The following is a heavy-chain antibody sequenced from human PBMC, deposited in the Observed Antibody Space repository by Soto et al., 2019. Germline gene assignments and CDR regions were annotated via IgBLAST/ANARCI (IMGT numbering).Heavy chain of an antibody. Sequence: ASVKVSGKASGYTFTSYAMNWVRQAPGQRLEWMGWINAGNGNTKYSQKFQERVTITREMSTSTAYMELSSLRSEDTAVYYCAASYYYDSSGYQAPNDAFDIWGQGTMVTASS. V-gene: IGHV1-3*01. CDR2: INAGNGNT. CDR1: GYTFTSYA. J-gene: IGHJ3*02. CDR3: AASYYYDSSGYQAPNDAFDI. D-gene: IGHD3-22*01.